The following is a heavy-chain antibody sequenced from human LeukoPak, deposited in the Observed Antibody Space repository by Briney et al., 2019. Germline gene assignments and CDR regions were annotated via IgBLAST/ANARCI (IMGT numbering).Heavy chain of an antibody. V-gene: IGHV4-34*01. D-gene: IGHD5-18*01. CDR3: ARGGYSYGTPFDY. CDR1: GGSFSGYY. CDR2: INHSGST. Sequence: SETLSLTCAVYGGSFSGYYWGWIRQPPGKGLEWIGEINHSGSTNYNPSLKSRVTISVDTSKNQFSLKLSSVTAADTAVYYCARGGYSYGTPFDYWGQGTLVTVSS. J-gene: IGHJ4*02.